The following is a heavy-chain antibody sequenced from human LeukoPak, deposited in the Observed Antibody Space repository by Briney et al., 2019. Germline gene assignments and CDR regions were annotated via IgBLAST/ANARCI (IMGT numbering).Heavy chain of an antibody. CDR2: IYHSGST. Sequence: SETLSLTCTVSGGSVSSGSYYWSWIRQPPGKGLEWIGYIYHSGSTYYNPSLKSRVTISVDRSKNQFSLKLSSVTAADTAVYYCARETPHYDILTGYYSSAFDIWGQGTMVTVSS. CDR1: GGSVSSGSYY. V-gene: IGHV4-30-2*01. D-gene: IGHD3-9*01. CDR3: ARETPHYDILTGYYSSAFDI. J-gene: IGHJ3*02.